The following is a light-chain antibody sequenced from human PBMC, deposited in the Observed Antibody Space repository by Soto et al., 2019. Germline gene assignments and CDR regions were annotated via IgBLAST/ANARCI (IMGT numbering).Light chain of an antibody. V-gene: IGKV3-15*01. Sequence: EIVMTQSPATLSVSPGERATLSCRASQSVSINLAWYQQKPGQPPRLLIYGASTRATGVPARFSASGSGTEFTLTITSLQSGDSGVYYCQQYDSWPPVSFGGGTKVDI. J-gene: IGKJ4*01. CDR2: GAS. CDR3: QQYDSWPPVS. CDR1: QSVSIN.